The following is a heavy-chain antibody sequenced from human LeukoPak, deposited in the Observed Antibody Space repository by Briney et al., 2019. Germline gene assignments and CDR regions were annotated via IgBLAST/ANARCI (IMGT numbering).Heavy chain of an antibody. J-gene: IGHJ4*02. CDR3: ASRIGEIDY. Sequence: PSETLSLTCTVSGGSISSYYWSWIRQPPGKGPEWIGYIYYSGSTNYNPSLKSRVTISVDTSKNQFSLKLSSVTAADTAVYYCASRIGEIDYWGQGTLVTVSS. CDR1: GGSISSYY. V-gene: IGHV4-59*01. D-gene: IGHD1-14*01. CDR2: IYYSGST.